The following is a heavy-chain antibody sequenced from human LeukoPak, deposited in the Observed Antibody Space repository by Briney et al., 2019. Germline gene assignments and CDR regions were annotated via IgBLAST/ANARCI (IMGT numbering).Heavy chain of an antibody. J-gene: IGHJ4*02. CDR1: GGSISSYY. CDR2: IYYSGST. CDR3: ARDRYYDSSGYYYFDY. V-gene: IGHV4-59*01. D-gene: IGHD3-22*01. Sequence: SETLSLTCTVSGGSISSYYWSWIRQPPGKGLEWFGYIYYSGSTNYNPSLKSRVTISVDTSKNQFSLKLSSVTAADTAVYYCARDRYYDSSGYYYFDYWGQGTLVTVSS.